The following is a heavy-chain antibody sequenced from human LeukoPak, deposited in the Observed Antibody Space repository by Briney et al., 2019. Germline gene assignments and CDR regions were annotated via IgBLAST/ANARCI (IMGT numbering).Heavy chain of an antibody. V-gene: IGHV3-48*03. J-gene: IGHJ5*02. CDR3: ARDYWFDP. CDR1: GFTFSSYE. Sequence: PGGSLRLSCAASGFTFSSYEMNWVRQAPGKGLEWISYISSAGTTKIYADSVKGRFTISRDNAKNSLYLQMNSLRAEDTAVYYCARDYWFDPWDHGTLVTVSS. CDR2: ISSAGTTK.